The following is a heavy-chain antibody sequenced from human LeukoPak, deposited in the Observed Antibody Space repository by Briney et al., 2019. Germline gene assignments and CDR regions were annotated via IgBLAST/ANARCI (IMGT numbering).Heavy chain of an antibody. Sequence: GGSLRLSCAASGFTFSTYEMNWVRQAPGKGLEWVSSISSGAKTIYYADSVKGRFTISRDNSKNTLYLQMGSLRAEDMAVYYCARVSIFGEYFDYWGQGTLVTVSS. CDR1: GFTFSTYE. J-gene: IGHJ4*02. CDR2: ISSGAKTI. CDR3: ARVSIFGEYFDY. D-gene: IGHD3-3*01. V-gene: IGHV3-48*03.